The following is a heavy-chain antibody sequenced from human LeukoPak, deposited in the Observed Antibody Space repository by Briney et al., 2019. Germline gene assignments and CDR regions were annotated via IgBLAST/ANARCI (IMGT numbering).Heavy chain of an antibody. CDR3: ARQEYCSSTSCYLGYFDY. D-gene: IGHD2-2*01. CDR1: GYTFTSYG. V-gene: IGHV1-18*01. J-gene: IGHJ4*02. CDR2: ISAYNGNT. Sequence: ASVKVSCKASGYTFTSYGISWVRQAPGQGLEWMGWISAYNGNTNYAQKLQGRVTMTTDTSTSTAYTELRSLRSDDTAVYYCARQEYCSSTSCYLGYFDYWGQGTLVTVSS.